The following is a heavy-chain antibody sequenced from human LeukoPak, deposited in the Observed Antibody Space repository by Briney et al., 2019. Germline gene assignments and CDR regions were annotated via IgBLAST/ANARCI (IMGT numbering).Heavy chain of an antibody. CDR1: NDSISNTYW. V-gene: IGHV4-4*02. D-gene: IGHD5-24*01. CDR2: INHSGST. J-gene: IGHJ6*03. CDR3: AGPQRATIKYYYYYYMDV. Sequence: SETLSLTCAVSNDSISNTYWWSWVRQPPGKGLEWIGEINHSGSTNYNPSLKSRVTISVDTSKNQFSLKLSSVTAADTAVYYCAGPQRATIKYYYYYYMDVWGKGTTVTISS.